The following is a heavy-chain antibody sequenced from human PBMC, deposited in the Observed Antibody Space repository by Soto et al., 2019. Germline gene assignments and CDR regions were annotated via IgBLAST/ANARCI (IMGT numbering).Heavy chain of an antibody. V-gene: IGHV4-31*03. Sequence: QVQLQESGPGLVKPSQTLSLTCTVSGGSISSGGYYWSWIRQHPGKGMQWIGYIYYSGRTYYNPSPKSRVTLSVDTSKNQFSLKMSSVTAAETAVYACERGLGSSWYDYWGQGTLVTVSS. CDR3: ERGLGSSWYDY. CDR1: GGSISSGGYY. D-gene: IGHD6-13*01. CDR2: IYYSGRT. J-gene: IGHJ4*02.